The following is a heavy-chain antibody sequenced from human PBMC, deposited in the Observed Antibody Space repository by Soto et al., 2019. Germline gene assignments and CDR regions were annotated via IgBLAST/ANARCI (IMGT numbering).Heavy chain of an antibody. CDR1: GGSISSSSYY. Sequence: QLQLQESGPGLVKPSETLSLTCTVSGGSISSSSYYWGWIRQPPGKGLEWIGSIYYSGSTYYNPSLKSRVTLSVDTSKNQFSLKLSSVTAADTAVYSCATVWFGESQHWGQGTLVTVSS. D-gene: IGHD3-10*01. J-gene: IGHJ1*01. CDR2: IYYSGST. CDR3: ATVWFGESQH. V-gene: IGHV4-39*01.